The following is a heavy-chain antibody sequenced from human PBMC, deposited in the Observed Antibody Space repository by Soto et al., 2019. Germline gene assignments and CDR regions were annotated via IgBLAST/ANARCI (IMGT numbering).Heavy chain of an antibody. D-gene: IGHD6-19*01. V-gene: IGHV1-69*06. J-gene: IGHJ4*02. CDR1: GGTFSSYA. CDR2: IIPIFGTA. CDR3: ARGVAVAGILNYFDY. Sequence: SVKVSCKASGGTFSSYAISWVRQAPGRGLEWMGGIIPIFGTANYAQKFQGRVTITADKSTSTAYMELSSLRSEDTAVYYCARGVAVAGILNYFDYWGQGTLVTVSS.